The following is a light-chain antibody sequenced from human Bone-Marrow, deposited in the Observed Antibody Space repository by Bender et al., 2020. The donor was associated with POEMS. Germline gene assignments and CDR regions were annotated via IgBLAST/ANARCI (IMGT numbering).Light chain of an antibody. Sequence: QSVLTHPPSASGTPGQRVTISCTGSSSNTGSGYDINWYQHLPGTAPKLLIYGYNNRPSGVPDRFSGSKSGTSASLAITGLQAEDEGDYYCQSYDNSLGGWVFGGGTKLTVL. J-gene: IGLJ3*02. CDR3: QSYDNSLGGWV. V-gene: IGLV1-40*01. CDR1: SSNTGSGYD. CDR2: GYN.